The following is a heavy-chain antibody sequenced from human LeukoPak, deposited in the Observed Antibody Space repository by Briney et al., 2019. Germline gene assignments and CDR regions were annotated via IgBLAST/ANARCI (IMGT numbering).Heavy chain of an antibody. V-gene: IGHV3-74*01. D-gene: IGHD5-12*01. CDR1: GFTFSSYW. J-gene: IGHJ4*02. CDR2: INTDGSIT. Sequence: GGSLRLSCAASGFTFSSYWMHWVRQAPGKGLVWVSHINTDGSITTYADSVKGRFTISRDNAKNTLYLQMNSLRVEDTAVYYCATGLPNYFDYWGQGTLVTVSS. CDR3: ATGLPNYFDY.